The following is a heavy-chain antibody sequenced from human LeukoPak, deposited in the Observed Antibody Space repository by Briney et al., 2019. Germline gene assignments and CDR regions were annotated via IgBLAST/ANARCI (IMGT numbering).Heavy chain of an antibody. CDR3: ARSGTLLTYYYDSSAFDAFDI. D-gene: IGHD3-22*01. Sequence: SETLSLTCTVSGGSISSYYWSWIRQPPGKGLEWIGYIYYSGSTNYNPSLKSRVTISVDTSKNQFFLKLSSVTAADTAVYYCARSGTLLTYYYDSSAFDAFDIWGQGTMVTVSS. V-gene: IGHV4-59*01. J-gene: IGHJ3*02. CDR2: IYYSGST. CDR1: GGSISSYY.